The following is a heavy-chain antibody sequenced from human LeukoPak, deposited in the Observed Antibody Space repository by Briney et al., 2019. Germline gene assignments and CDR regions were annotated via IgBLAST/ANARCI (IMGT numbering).Heavy chain of an antibody. J-gene: IGHJ6*03. CDR3: TRGSIAYYYMDV. CDR1: GGSISTSNYY. CDR2: IFYSGST. Sequence: KPSETLSLTCTVSGGSISTSNYYWGWIRQPPGKGLEWIGNIFYSGSTYYGPSLKSRLTISLDTSRNQFSLKLSSVTAADTAVYYCTRGSIAYYYMDVWGKGTTVTISS. V-gene: IGHV4-39*07. D-gene: IGHD3-22*01.